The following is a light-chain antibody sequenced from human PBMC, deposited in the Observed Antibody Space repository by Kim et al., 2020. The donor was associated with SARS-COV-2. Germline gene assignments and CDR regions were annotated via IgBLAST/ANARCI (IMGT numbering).Light chain of an antibody. CDR3: QAWDSSTVV. Sequence: SVSPEQTASITCSGDNLGDKYACWYQQKPGQSPVLVIHQDSKRPSGIPERFSGSNSGNTATLTISGTQAMDEADYYCQAWDSSTVVFGGGTQLTVL. J-gene: IGLJ2*01. CDR2: QDS. V-gene: IGLV3-1*01. CDR1: NLGDKY.